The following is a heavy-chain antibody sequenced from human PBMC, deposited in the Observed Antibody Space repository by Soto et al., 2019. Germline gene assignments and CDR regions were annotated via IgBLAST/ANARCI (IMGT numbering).Heavy chain of an antibody. V-gene: IGHV3-23*01. CDR3: AKDGVGYSGYGFASHPQLFDY. CDR1: GFTFSSYA. D-gene: IGHD5-12*01. Sequence: GGSLRLSCAASGFTFSSYAMSWVRQAPGKGLEWVSAISGSGGSTYYADSVKGRFTISRDNSKNTLYLQMNSLRAEDTAVYYCAKDGVGYSGYGFASHPQLFDYWGQGTLVTVSS. J-gene: IGHJ4*02. CDR2: ISGSGGST.